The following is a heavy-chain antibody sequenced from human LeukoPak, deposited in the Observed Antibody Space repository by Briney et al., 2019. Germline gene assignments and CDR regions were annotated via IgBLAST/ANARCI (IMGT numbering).Heavy chain of an antibody. J-gene: IGHJ5*02. Sequence: GASVKVSCKASGYTFTGYYLHWVRQAPGQGPGWMGWINPNSGGTKYVQKFQGRVTMTRDTFITTAYMELSGLRSDDTAVYYCARDFTPELNWSYLRGNWFDPWGQGTLVTVSS. CDR3: ARDFTPELNWSYLRGNWFDP. V-gene: IGHV1-2*02. D-gene: IGHD1-7*01. CDR2: INPNSGGT. CDR1: GYTFTGYY.